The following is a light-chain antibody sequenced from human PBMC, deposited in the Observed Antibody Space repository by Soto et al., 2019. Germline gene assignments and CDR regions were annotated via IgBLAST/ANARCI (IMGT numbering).Light chain of an antibody. CDR1: QSVSRD. Sequence: IVLTQSPPTLSVYPGKRATLFCRASQSVSRDLAWYQQKPGQAPRLLIYGASTRAPSIPARFSGSGSGTDFTLTISSLQSEDFAVYYCQQYDKWPTWTFGQGTKVDIK. V-gene: IGKV3-15*01. CDR3: QQYDKWPTWT. CDR2: GAS. J-gene: IGKJ1*01.